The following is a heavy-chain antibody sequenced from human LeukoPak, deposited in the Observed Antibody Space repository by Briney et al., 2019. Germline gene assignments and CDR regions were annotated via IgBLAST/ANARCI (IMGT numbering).Heavy chain of an antibody. V-gene: IGHV3-33*01. CDR2: IWYDGSNK. CDR3: ARDLGDGEWLERCFDY. D-gene: IGHD3-10*01. Sequence: GGSLRLSCAASGFTFSSYGMHSVRQAPGKGLEWVAVIWYDGSNKYYADSVKGRFTISRDNSKNTLYLQMDSLRAEETAVYYCARDLGDGEWLERCFDYWGQGTLVTVSS. CDR1: GFTFSSYG. J-gene: IGHJ4*02.